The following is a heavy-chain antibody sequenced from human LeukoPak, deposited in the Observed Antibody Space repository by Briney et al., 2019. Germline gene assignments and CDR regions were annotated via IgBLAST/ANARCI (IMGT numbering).Heavy chain of an antibody. D-gene: IGHD3-10*01. CDR3: ARDRIRQFPGGAFDI. J-gene: IGHJ3*02. V-gene: IGHV3-7*01. CDR1: GFTFSSYW. Sequence: PGGSLRLSCAASGFTFSSYWMSWVRQAPGKGLEWVANIKQDGSEKYYVDSVKGRSTISRDNAKNSLYLQMNSLRAEDTAVYYCARDRIRQFPGGAFDIWGQGTMVTVSS. CDR2: IKQDGSEK.